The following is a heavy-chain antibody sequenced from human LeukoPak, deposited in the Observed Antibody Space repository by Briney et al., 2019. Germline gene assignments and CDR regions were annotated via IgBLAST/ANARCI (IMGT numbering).Heavy chain of an antibody. CDR1: GGSISSSSYY. J-gene: IGHJ4*02. CDR3: ARDPFVGQWQMIDY. D-gene: IGHD6-19*01. CDR2: IYTSGST. V-gene: IGHV4-61*02. Sequence: SETLSLTCTVSGGSISSSSYYWGWIRQPAGKGLEWIGRIYTSGSTNYNPSLKSRVTMSVDTSKNQFSQKLSSVTAADTAVYYCARDPFVGQWQMIDYWGQGTLVTVSS.